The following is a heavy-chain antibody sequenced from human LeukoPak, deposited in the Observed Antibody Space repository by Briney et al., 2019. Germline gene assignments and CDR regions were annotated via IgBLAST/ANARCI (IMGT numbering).Heavy chain of an antibody. D-gene: IGHD3-22*01. J-gene: IGHJ4*02. CDR2: INPNSGGT. V-gene: IGHV1-2*06. Sequence: GASVKVSCKASGYTFTGYYMHWVRQAPGQGLEWMGRINPNSGGTSYAQKFQGRVTMTRDTSISTAYMELSRLRSDDTAVYYCARDPETYYYDSSGYYPFDYWGQGTLVTVSS. CDR3: ARDPETYYYDSSGYYPFDY. CDR1: GYTFTGYY.